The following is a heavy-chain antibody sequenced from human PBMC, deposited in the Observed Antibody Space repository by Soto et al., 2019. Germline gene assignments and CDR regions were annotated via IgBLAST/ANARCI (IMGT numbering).Heavy chain of an antibody. CDR1: GFTFSSYA. D-gene: IGHD6-19*01. CDR2: ISSNGGST. Sequence: GGSLRLSCSASGFTFSSYAMHWVRQAPGKGLEYVSAISSNGGSTYYADSVKGRFTISRDNSKNTLYLQVSSLRAEDTAVYYCVKENAPGYSSDDAFDIWGQGTMVTVSS. V-gene: IGHV3-64D*08. CDR3: VKENAPGYSSDDAFDI. J-gene: IGHJ3*02.